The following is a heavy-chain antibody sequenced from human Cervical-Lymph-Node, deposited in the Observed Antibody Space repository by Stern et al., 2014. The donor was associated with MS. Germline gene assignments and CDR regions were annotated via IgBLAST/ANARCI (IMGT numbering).Heavy chain of an antibody. CDR1: GYTFTSYG. D-gene: IGHD2-15*01. J-gene: IGHJ4*02. Sequence: QMQLVQSGAEVKKPGASVKVSCKASGYTFTSYGISWVRQAPGQGLEWMGWISAYNGNTNYAQKLQGRVTMTTDTSTSTAYMELRSLRSDDTAVYYCARDCSGGSCYSPVDYWGQGTLVTVSS. CDR3: ARDCSGGSCYSPVDY. CDR2: ISAYNGNT. V-gene: IGHV1-18*04.